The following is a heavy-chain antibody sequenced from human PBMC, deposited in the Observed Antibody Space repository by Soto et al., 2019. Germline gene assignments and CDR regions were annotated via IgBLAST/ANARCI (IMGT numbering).Heavy chain of an antibody. J-gene: IGHJ4*02. V-gene: IGHV3-66*01. CDR2: IYSGAGT. CDR1: GFTVSSNY. CDR3: ATILEAPTRGVY. Sequence: EVQLVESGGGLVQPGGSLRLSCAVSGFTVSSNYMDWVRQAPGKGLEWVSVIYSGAGTYYADSVKGRFTISRDNSKNTVYLQMNSLRAEDTAVYHCATILEAPTRGVYWGQGTLVTVSS. D-gene: IGHD1-1*01.